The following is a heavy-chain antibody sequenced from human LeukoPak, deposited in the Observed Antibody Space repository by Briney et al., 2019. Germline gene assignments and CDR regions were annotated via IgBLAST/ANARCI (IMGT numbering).Heavy chain of an antibody. J-gene: IGHJ5*02. CDR2: ISGSGGST. Sequence: GGSLRLSCAASGFTFSSYAKSWVRQAPGKGLEWVSAISGSGGSTYYADSVKGRFTISRDNSKNTLYLQMNSLRAEDTAVYYCAKDRGGHYYDSSGYYPDNWFDPWGQGTLVTVSS. CDR3: AKDRGGHYYDSSGYYPDNWFDP. V-gene: IGHV3-23*01. D-gene: IGHD3-22*01. CDR1: GFTFSSYA.